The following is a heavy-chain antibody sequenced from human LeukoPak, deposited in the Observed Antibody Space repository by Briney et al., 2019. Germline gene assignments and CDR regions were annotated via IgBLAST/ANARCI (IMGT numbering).Heavy chain of an antibody. CDR2: IYYSGST. V-gene: IGHV4-30-4*01. Sequence: PSETLSLTCTVSGGSSSSGDYYGGWIRQPPGKGLEWIGYIYYSGSTSYNPSLKSRVAISVDTSKNQFSLKLSSVTAADTAVYYCARSIASGDYVDYWGQGTLVTVSS. D-gene: IGHD4-17*01. J-gene: IGHJ4*02. CDR3: ARSIASGDYVDY. CDR1: GGSSSSGDYY.